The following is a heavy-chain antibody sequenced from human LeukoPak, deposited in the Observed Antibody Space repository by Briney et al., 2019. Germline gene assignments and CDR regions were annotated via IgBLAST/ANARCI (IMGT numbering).Heavy chain of an antibody. D-gene: IGHD2-21*02. CDR3: ARDNLRGQTAILGY. J-gene: IGHJ4*02. V-gene: IGHV3-23*01. CDR1: GFTFSSYA. Sequence: GGSLRLSCATSGFTFSSYAMSWVRQAPGKGLEWVSTVSGGGGSTWYADSVKGRFTISRDNSKNTLYLQMNSLRAEDTAVYYCARDNLRGQTAILGYWGQGTLVTVSS. CDR2: VSGGGGST.